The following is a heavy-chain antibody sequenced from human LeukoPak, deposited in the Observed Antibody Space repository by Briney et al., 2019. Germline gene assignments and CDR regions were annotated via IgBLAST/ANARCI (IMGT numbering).Heavy chain of an antibody. D-gene: IGHD3-3*01. CDR3: ARGRRTIFGVVTPHFDY. Sequence: SETLSLTCTVSGGSISSYYWSWIRQSPGKGLEWIGYIHDSDNTYYSPSLKSRVTISADTSKNQFSLRVNSMTAADTAVYYCARGRRTIFGVVTPHFDYWGQGTLITVSS. CDR2: IHDSDNT. J-gene: IGHJ4*02. V-gene: IGHV4-59*01. CDR1: GGSISSYY.